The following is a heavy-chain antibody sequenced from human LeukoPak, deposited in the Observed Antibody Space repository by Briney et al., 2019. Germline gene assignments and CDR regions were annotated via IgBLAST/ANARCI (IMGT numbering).Heavy chain of an antibody. V-gene: IGHV3-11*01. J-gene: IGHJ4*02. CDR1: EFTFSDYY. Sequence: PGGSLRLSCAASEFTFSDYYMSWIRQAPGKGLEWVSYISYNGDTIYYADSVKGRFTVSRDNAKNSLYPQMNSLRAEDTAVYYCARLGIITAAGSNDYWGQGTLVTVSS. CDR3: ARLGIITAAGSNDY. CDR2: ISYNGDTI. D-gene: IGHD6-13*01.